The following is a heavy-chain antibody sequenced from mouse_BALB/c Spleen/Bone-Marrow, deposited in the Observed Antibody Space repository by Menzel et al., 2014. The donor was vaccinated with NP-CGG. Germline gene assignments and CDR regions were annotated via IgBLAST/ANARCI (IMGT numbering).Heavy chain of an antibody. CDR2: ISSGGSYI. V-gene: IGHV5-9-3*01. CDR3: ASPDPWFAY. Sequence: EVQRVESGGGLVKPGGSLKLSCAASGFTFSGYAMSWVRQSPEKRLEWVATISSGGSYIHYPDSVKGRFTISRDNAKNTLYLQMSSLRSEDTAIYYCASPDPWFAYWGQGTLVTVSA. J-gene: IGHJ3*01. CDR1: GFTFSGYA.